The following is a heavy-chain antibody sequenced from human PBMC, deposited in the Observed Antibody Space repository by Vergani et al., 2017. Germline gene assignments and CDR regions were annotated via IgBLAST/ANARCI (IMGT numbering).Heavy chain of an antibody. Sequence: EVQLLESGGGLVQPGGSLRLSCAASGFTLSDHVMDWVRQGPGKGLEWVGRSRNKARSYTTEYSASVKGRFTISRDDSRNSLYLQMNSLKTEDTAVYYCAKARDPNCKGGNCYSYYYGLDLWGQGTTVTVSS. CDR2: SRNKARSYTT. J-gene: IGHJ6*02. CDR1: GFTLSDHV. CDR3: AKARDPNCKGGNCYSYYYGLDL. V-gene: IGHV3-72*01. D-gene: IGHD2-21*01.